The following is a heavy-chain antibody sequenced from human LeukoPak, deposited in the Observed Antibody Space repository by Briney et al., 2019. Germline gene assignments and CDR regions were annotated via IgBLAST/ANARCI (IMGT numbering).Heavy chain of an antibody. CDR1: GFTFSSFV. CDR3: VRHRTASDY. CDR2: IRYDGSNK. Sequence: GGSLRLSCAASGFTFSSFVMHWVRQAPGKGLEWVAFIRYDGSNKYYADSVRGRFTISRDNAKNSLYLQMNSLRVEDTAVYYCVRHRTASDYWGLGALVTVSS. D-gene: IGHD3-16*02. V-gene: IGHV3-30*02. J-gene: IGHJ4*02.